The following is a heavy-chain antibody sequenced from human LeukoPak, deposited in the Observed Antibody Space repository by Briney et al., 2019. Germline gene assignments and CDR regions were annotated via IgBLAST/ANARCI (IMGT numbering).Heavy chain of an antibody. D-gene: IGHD2-2*01. J-gene: IGHJ4*02. CDR3: AKVGYCSSTRRF. CDR2: IRGSGVSGVST. Sequence: PGRSLRLSCAASGFTFSIYDMSWVRQAPGKGLEWVSAIRGSGVSGVSTYYADSVKGRFTISRDNSKNTLYLQMKSLRAEDTAVYYCAKVGYCSSTRRFWGQGTLVTVSS. CDR1: GFTFSIYD. V-gene: IGHV3-23*01.